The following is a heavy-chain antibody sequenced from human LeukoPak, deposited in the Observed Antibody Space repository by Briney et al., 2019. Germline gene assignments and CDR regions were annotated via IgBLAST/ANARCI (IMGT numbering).Heavy chain of an antibody. CDR2: IYPGDSDT. CDR1: GYSFTSYW. CDR3: ARFGRGYSHGTYYYYMDV. J-gene: IGHJ6*03. V-gene: IGHV5-51*01. D-gene: IGHD5-18*01. Sequence: GESLKISCKGSGYSFTSYWIGWARQMPGKGLEWMGIIYPGDSDTRYSPSFQGQVTISADKSISTAYLQWSSLKASDTAMYYCARFGRGYSHGTYYYYMDVWGKGTTVTISS.